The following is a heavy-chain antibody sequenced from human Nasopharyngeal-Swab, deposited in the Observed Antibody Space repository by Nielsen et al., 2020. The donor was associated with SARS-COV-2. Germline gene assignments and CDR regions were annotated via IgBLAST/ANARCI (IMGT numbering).Heavy chain of an antibody. V-gene: IGHV3-72*01. CDR3: ARDGVAGTDYYYMDV. D-gene: IGHD6-19*01. CDR2: TRNKANSYTT. J-gene: IGHJ6*03. Sequence: VCQAPGKGLEWVGRTRNKANSYTTVYAASVKGRFTISRDDSKNSLYLQMNSLKTEDTAVYYCARDGVAGTDYYYMDVWGKGTTVTVSS.